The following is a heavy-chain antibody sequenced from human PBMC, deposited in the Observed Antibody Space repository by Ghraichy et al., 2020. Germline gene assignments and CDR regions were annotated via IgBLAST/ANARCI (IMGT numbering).Heavy chain of an antibody. CDR3: ARLANDLGGRPGFDF. J-gene: IGHJ4*02. CDR1: GGSISTYY. CDR2: IYYSGST. Sequence: SETLSLTCTVSGGSISTYYWSWIRQPPGKGLEWIGYIYYSGSTNYNPSLKSRVTISVDTSKNQFSLKLTSVTAADTAVYFCARLANDLGGRPGFDFWGQGTLVTVSS. D-gene: IGHD2-15*01. V-gene: IGHV4-59*01.